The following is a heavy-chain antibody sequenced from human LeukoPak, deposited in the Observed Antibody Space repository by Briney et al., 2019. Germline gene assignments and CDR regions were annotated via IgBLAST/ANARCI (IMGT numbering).Heavy chain of an antibody. D-gene: IGHD5-24*01. CDR2: IRNKAFGGTA. CDR3: TREDGYNRRFDY. V-gene: IGHV3-49*04. CDR1: GFNFVDYA. J-gene: IGHJ4*02. Sequence: GGSLRLSCTASGFNFVDYAMSWVRQAPGKGLEWVGFIRNKAFGGTAEYAASVKGRFTISRDDSKSIAYLQINSLKTEDTAVYYCTREDGYNRRFDYWGQGTLVTVSS.